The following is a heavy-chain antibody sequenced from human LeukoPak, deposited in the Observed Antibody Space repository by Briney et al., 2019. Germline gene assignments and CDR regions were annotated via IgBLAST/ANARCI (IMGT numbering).Heavy chain of an antibody. CDR3: AKARGFCSGGSCYNPFDP. Sequence: GGSLRLSCAASGFSFSSYAMSWVRPAPGKGLEWVSGISGSGGSTYYADSVKGRFTISRDNSRNTLYVQMNSLRAEDTAVYYCAKARGFCSGGSCYNPFDPWGQGTLVTVSS. CDR1: GFSFSSYA. V-gene: IGHV3-23*01. CDR2: ISGSGGST. D-gene: IGHD2-15*01. J-gene: IGHJ5*02.